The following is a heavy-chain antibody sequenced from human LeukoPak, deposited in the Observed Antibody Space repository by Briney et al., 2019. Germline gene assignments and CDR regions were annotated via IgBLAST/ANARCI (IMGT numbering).Heavy chain of an antibody. Sequence: SETLSLTCTVSGASISSGDYYWSWIRQPPGKGLEWIGYVYYSGTTNYNPSLKTRVTISVDTSKNQFSLKLSSVTAADTAVYYCARGPNYVWGSYRYFDYWGQGILVTVSS. CDR1: GASISSGDYY. J-gene: IGHJ4*02. CDR3: ARGPNYVWGSYRYFDY. CDR2: VYYSGTT. D-gene: IGHD3-16*02. V-gene: IGHV4-30-4*01.